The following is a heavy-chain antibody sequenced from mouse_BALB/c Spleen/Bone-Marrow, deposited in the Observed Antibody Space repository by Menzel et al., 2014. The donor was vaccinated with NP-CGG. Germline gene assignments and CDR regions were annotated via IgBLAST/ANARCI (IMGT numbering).Heavy chain of an antibody. CDR3: ARSPYDYAAMDY. V-gene: IGHV5-17*02. CDR1: GFTFSSFG. J-gene: IGHJ4*01. Sequence: EVNLVESGGGLVQPGGSRKLSCAASGFTFSSFGMHWVRQAPEKGLEWVAYISSGSSTIYYADTVKGRFTISRDNPKNTLFLQMTSLRSEDTAIYYCARSPYDYAAMDYWGQGTSVTVSS. D-gene: IGHD2-4*01. CDR2: ISSGSSTI.